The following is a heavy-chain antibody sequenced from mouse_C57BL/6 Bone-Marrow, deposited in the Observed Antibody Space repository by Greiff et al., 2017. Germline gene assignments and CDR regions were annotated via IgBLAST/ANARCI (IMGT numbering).Heavy chain of an antibody. CDR1: GFTFSNYW. D-gene: IGHD1-1*01. Sequence: EVKLEESGGGLVQPGGSMKLSCVASGFTFSNYWMNWVRQSPEKGLEWVAQIRLKSDNYATHYAESVKGRFTISRDDSKSSVYLQMNNLRAEDTGIYYCTLFTVVEGYWYFDVWGTGTTVTVSS. CDR2: IRLKSDNYAT. V-gene: IGHV6-3*01. CDR3: TLFTVVEGYWYFDV. J-gene: IGHJ1*03.